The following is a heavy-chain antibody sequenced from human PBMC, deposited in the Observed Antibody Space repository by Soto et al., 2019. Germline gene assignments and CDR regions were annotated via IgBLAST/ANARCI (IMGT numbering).Heavy chain of an antibody. CDR2: IIPIFGTA. Sequence: GASVKVSCKASGGTFSSYAISGVRQAPGQGLEWMGGIIPIFGTANYAQKFQGRVTINADKSTSTAYMELSSLRSEDTAVYYCARDRSSWYYFDYWGQGTLVTVSS. D-gene: IGHD6-13*01. V-gene: IGHV1-69*06. CDR1: GGTFSSYA. CDR3: ARDRSSWYYFDY. J-gene: IGHJ4*02.